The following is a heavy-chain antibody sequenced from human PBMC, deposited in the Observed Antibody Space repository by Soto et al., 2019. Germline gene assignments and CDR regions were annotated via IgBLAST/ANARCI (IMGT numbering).Heavy chain of an antibody. D-gene: IGHD3-10*01. CDR2: IYSGGST. CDR3: ASGLKPGYYYGMDV. V-gene: IGHV3-53*01. J-gene: IGHJ6*02. CDR1: GFTVSSNY. Sequence: GGSLRLSCAASGFTVSSNYMRWVRQAPGKGLEWVSVIYSGGSTYYADSVKGRFTISRDNSKNTLYLQMNSLRAEDTAVYYCASGLKPGYYYGMDVWGQGTTVTVSS.